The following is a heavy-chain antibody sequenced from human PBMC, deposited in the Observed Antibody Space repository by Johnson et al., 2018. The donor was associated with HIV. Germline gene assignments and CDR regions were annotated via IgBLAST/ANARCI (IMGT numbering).Heavy chain of an antibody. D-gene: IGHD2-21*01. Sequence: VQLVESGGGVVQPGGSLRLSCVATGFSFSSYWMSWVRQAPGKGLDWVSAISGGGGNTYYADSVKGRFTISRDNSKSTLYLQMNSLRAEDTAVYYCAGIRSSDKDIWGQGTMVTVSS. J-gene: IGHJ3*02. V-gene: IGHV3-23*04. CDR2: ISGGGGNT. CDR1: GFSFSSYW. CDR3: AGIRSSDKDI.